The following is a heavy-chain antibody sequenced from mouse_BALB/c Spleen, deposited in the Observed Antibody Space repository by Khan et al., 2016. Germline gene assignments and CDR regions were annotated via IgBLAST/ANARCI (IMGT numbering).Heavy chain of an antibody. CDR3: ARAPPRWYFDV. CDR1: GYSITSDYA. J-gene: IGHJ1*01. V-gene: IGHV3-2*02. Sequence: VQLKESGPGLVKPSQSLSLTCTVTGYSITSDYAWNWIRQFPGNKLEWKGYISYSGSTSYNPSLKSRISITRDTSKNQFFLQLNSVTTEDTATYYCARAPPRWYFDVWGAGTTVTVSS. CDR2: ISYSGST.